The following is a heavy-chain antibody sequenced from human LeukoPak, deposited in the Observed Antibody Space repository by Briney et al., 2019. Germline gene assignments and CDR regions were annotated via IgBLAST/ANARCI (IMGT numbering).Heavy chain of an antibody. CDR2: IGNGDDK. CDR1: GFSFSNYD. V-gene: IGHV3-13*04. D-gene: IGHD3-9*01. J-gene: IGHJ4*02. Sequence: GGSLRLSCAASGFSFSNYDMHWVRHATGRGLEWVSAIGNGDDKHYTGSVKGRFTISRENAKNSLYLQMNSLRAGDTAVYYCARGNILTGYDYWGQGTLVTVSS. CDR3: ARGNILTGYDY.